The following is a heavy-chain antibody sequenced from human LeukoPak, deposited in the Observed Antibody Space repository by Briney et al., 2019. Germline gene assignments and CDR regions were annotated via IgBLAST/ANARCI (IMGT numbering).Heavy chain of an antibody. J-gene: IGHJ3*02. CDR1: GYTFTSYD. D-gene: IGHD2-2*01. CDR3: AIGDIVVVPAASAFDI. Sequence: GASVKVSCKASGYTFTSYDINWVRQATGQGLEWMGWMNPNSGNTGYAQKFQGRVTMTRNTSISTAYMELSSLRSEDTAVYYCAIGDIVVVPAASAFDIWGQGTMVTVSS. V-gene: IGHV1-8*01. CDR2: MNPNSGNT.